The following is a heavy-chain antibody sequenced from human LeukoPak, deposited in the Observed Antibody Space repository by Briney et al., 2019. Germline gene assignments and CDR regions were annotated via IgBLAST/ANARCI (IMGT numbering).Heavy chain of an antibody. CDR3: ARDLGRDIVVVPAAMGSGMDV. J-gene: IGHJ6*02. CDR1: GFTFSSYE. Sequence: PGGSLRLSCAASGFTFSSYEMNWVRQAPGKGLEWVANIKQDGSERYYVDSVKGRFTISRDNAKNSLYLQMNSLRAEDTAVYYCARDLGRDIVVVPAAMGSGMDVWGQGTTVTVSS. CDR2: IKQDGSER. V-gene: IGHV3-7*01. D-gene: IGHD2-2*01.